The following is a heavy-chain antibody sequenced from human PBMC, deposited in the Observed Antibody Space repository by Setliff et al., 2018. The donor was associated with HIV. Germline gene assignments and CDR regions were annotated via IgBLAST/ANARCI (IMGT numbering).Heavy chain of an antibody. CDR1: GGSISSTSYY. Sequence: SETLSLTCTVSGGSISSTSYYWGWIRQPPGKDLEWIGSIYFSGSTYYNPSLKSRLTISVDTSKNQFSLKLSSVTAADTAVYYCARSLLPSITVAGTIGYWGQGSLVTVSS. J-gene: IGHJ4*02. V-gene: IGHV4-39*01. CDR2: IYFSGST. CDR3: ARSLLPSITVAGTIGY. D-gene: IGHD6-19*01.